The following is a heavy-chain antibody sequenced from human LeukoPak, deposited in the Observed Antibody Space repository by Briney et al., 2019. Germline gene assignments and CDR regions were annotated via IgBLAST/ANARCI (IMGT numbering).Heavy chain of an antibody. CDR3: ARGPSEYFDFIIGYDY. V-gene: IGHV1-2*02. J-gene: IGHJ4*02. D-gene: IGHD3-3*01. Sequence: ATVKVSCKASGYTFTGYYIHWVRQAPGQGLEYMGWIIPNSGATNYAQKFQGRVTMTRDTSISTAYLELSRLRSDDTAVYYCARGPSEYFDFIIGYDYWGQGTLVTVSS. CDR2: IIPNSGAT. CDR1: GYTFTGYY.